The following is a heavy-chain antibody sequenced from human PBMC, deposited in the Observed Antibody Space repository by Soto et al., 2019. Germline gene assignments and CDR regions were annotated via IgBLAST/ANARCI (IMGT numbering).Heavy chain of an antibody. D-gene: IGHD6-19*01. CDR2: ISGSADST. J-gene: IGHJ4*02. CDR1: GFTFRNYA. Sequence: EVQLLESGGNSVQPGGSPRLSCAASGFTFRNYAMTWVPQAPGRGLEWVSLISGSADSTFYADSLKGRFTISRDNSKSTLYLQVNSLRAEDSAIYYCARVYSSGWYLGYYFDYWGQGTLVTVSS. CDR3: ARVYSSGWYLGYYFDY. V-gene: IGHV3-23*01.